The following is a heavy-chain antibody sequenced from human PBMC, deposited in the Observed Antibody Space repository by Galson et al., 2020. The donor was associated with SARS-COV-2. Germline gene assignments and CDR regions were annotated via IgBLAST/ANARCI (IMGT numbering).Heavy chain of an antibody. CDR1: GFTFSTYA. CDR3: AKDTAAGSMRYFSAFDM. CDR2: ISGTGGST. V-gene: IGHV3-23*01. Sequence: GGSLRLSCAVSGFTFSTYAMSWVRQAPGKGLEWLSVISGTGGSTYYAGSVKGRFTISRDNAENTVHLLMESLRDDDTAIYYCAKDTAAGSMRYFSAFDMWGQGTLVIVSS. D-gene: IGHD6-13*01. J-gene: IGHJ3*02.